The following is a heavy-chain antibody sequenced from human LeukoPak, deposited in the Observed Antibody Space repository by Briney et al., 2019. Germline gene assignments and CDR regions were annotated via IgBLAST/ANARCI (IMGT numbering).Heavy chain of an antibody. V-gene: IGHV1-2*02. J-gene: IGHJ4*02. D-gene: IGHD1-26*01. Sequence: ASVKVSCKASGYTFTGYYIHWVRQAPGQGLEWMGWINPNRGGTNYAQKFQGRVTMTRDTSISTAYMELSRLRSDVTAVYYCARTFNVWELLENYFDYWGQGTLVTVSS. CDR1: GYTFTGYY. CDR2: INPNRGGT. CDR3: ARTFNVWELLENYFDY.